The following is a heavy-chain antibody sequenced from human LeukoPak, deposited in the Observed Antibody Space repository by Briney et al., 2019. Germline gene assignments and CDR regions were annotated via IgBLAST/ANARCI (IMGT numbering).Heavy chain of an antibody. D-gene: IGHD3-22*01. CDR3: ARVGTYYYDSSGYPPADY. CDR1: GFTFSSYS. Sequence: GGSLRLSCAASGFTFSSYSMNWVRQAPGKGLEWVSSISSSSSYIYYADSVEGRFTISRDNAKNSLYLQMNSLRAEDTAVYYCARVGTYYYDSSGYPPADYWGQGTLSPSPQ. J-gene: IGHJ4*02. V-gene: IGHV3-21*01. CDR2: ISSSSSYI.